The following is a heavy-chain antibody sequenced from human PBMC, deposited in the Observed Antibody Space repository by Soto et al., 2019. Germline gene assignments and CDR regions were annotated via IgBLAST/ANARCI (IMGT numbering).Heavy chain of an antibody. J-gene: IGHJ5*02. CDR2: ITWHSASI. V-gene: IGHV3-9*01. D-gene: IGHD6-13*01. CDR3: AKDMETIAATGPAFFWFGL. Sequence: EVQLVESGGGLVQPGRSLRLSCAASGFTFDDYAMHWVRQPPGKGLEWVSSITWHSASIVYADSVKGRFTISRDHAKNSLYLPMNILRAEDTALYCCAKDMETIAATGPAFFWFGLWGQGTLASVSS. CDR1: GFTFDDYA.